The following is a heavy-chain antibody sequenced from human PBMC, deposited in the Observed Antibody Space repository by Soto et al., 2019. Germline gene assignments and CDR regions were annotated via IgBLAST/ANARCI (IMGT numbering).Heavy chain of an antibody. D-gene: IGHD2-15*01. CDR3: TTDLWRIAVVVGSTGYFNP. V-gene: IGHV3-15*01. CDR1: GFTFSRYA. Sequence: GGSLRLSCVASGFTFSRYAMRWVRQAPGKGLEWVGRIKSKSDGGTTEYAAPVRGRFTISRDDSKNTLYLQMNSLKTEDTAVYYCTTDLWRIAVVVGSTGYFNPWGQGTPVTVSS. CDR2: IKSKSDGGTT. J-gene: IGHJ5*02.